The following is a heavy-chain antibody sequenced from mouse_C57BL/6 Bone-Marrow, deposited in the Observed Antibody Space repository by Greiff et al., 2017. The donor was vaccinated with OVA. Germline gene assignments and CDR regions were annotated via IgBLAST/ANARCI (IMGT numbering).Heavy chain of an antibody. V-gene: IGHV1-5*01. Sequence: EVKLVESGTVLARPGASVKMSCKTSGYTFTSYWMHWVKQRPGQGLEWIGAIYPGNSDTSYNQKFKGKAKLTAVTSASTAYMELSSLTNEDSAVYYCTKGEITTVVEGFDYWGQGTTLTVSS. CDR1: GYTFTSYW. CDR3: TKGEITTVVEGFDY. J-gene: IGHJ2*01. D-gene: IGHD1-1*01. CDR2: IYPGNSDT.